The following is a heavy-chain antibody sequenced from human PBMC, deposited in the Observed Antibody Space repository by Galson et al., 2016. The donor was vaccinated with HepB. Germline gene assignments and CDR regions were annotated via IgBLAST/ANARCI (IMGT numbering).Heavy chain of an antibody. J-gene: IGHJ2*01. D-gene: IGHD3-10*01. Sequence: SVKVSCKASGYSFTNYYIHWVRQAPGHGLEWVGMINPRGNRATYAQQLQGRVTMTTDTATSAVFMELSSLKSEDTAVYYCARPLYGSGSPINFWSFDLWGRGTLVTVSA. V-gene: IGHV1-46*04. CDR2: INPRGNRA. CDR3: ARPLYGSGSPINFWSFDL. CDR1: GYSFTNYY.